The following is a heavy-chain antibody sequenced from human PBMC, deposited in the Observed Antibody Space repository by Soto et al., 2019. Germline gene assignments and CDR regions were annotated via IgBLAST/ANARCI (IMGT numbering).Heavy chain of an antibody. J-gene: IGHJ4*02. D-gene: IGHD3-22*01. CDR2: IYYSGST. CDR3: ARAGEYYDSSGYYPPAY. Sequence: KPSETLSLTCTVSGGSISSYYWSWIRQPPGKGLEWIGYIYYSGSTNYNPSLKSRVTISVDTSKYQFSLKLSSVTAADTAVYYCARAGEYYDSSGYYPPAYWGQGTLVTVSS. V-gene: IGHV4-59*01. CDR1: GGSISSYY.